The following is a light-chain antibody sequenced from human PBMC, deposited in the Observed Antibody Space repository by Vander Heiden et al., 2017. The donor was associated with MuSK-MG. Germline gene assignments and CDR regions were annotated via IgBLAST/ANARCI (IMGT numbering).Light chain of an antibody. V-gene: IGLV10-54*01. J-gene: IGLJ3*02. CDR2: SSDN. CDR3: SSWDTSLSAQG. CDR1: SNKVCYRV. Sequence: QAAPTQPPSAPKGLKQTATLTCPGHSNKVCYRVASSLRQLQGHPPQRLSNSSDNNRPSGISERFTASRSGNTASLTITGLQPEDEADYYCSSWDTSLSAQGFGGGTKLTVL.